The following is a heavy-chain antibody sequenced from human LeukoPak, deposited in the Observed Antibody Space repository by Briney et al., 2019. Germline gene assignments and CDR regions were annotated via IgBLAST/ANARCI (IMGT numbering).Heavy chain of an antibody. D-gene: IGHD3-10*01. CDR1: GFSLSGYW. Sequence: GGSLTLSCAASGFSLSGYWMHWGRQVPGKGLVLVSRRSSERSGTTYANSVKGRFTISRDNANNTLYLQMKSLRAEDTAVYYCAKEDYNGPGSYYNYWGQGTLVTVSS. CDR3: AKEDYNGPGSYYNY. V-gene: IGHV3-74*01. CDR2: RSSERSGT. J-gene: IGHJ4*02.